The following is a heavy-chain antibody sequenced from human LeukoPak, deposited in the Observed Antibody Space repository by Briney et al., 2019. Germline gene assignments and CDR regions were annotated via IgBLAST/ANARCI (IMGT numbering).Heavy chain of an antibody. J-gene: IGHJ4*02. CDR3: AKARYSGSPALDF. CDR1: GFTFSNNG. Sequence: GGSLRLSCAASGFTFSNNGMHWVRQTPGKGLKWVAFTRYDESKTFYGDSVRGRFTISRDNSKNTLYLQMNSLTTDDSAVYYCAKARYSGSPALDFWGQGTLVTVSS. CDR2: TRYDESKT. V-gene: IGHV3-30*02. D-gene: IGHD1-26*01.